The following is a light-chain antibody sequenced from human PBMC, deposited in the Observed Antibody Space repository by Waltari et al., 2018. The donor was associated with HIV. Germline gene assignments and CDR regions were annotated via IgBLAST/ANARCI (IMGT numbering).Light chain of an antibody. CDR3: CSYAGSSTSV. Sequence: QSALTQPASVSGSPGQSITISCTGTSSDVGSYNLVSWYQQHPGKAPKLMIYEVSKRPSGVSNRFSGSKSGNTASLTISGLQAEDEADYYCCSYAGSSTSVFGGRTKLTVL. CDR1: SSDVGSYNL. J-gene: IGLJ2*01. CDR2: EVS. V-gene: IGLV2-23*02.